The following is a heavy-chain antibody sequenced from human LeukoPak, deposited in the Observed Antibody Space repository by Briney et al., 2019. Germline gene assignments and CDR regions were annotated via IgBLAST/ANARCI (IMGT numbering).Heavy chain of an antibody. J-gene: IGHJ6*02. CDR1: GGTFSSYA. V-gene: IGHV1-69*01. CDR2: IIPIFGTA. Sequence: GSSVKVSCKASGGTFSSYAISWVRQAPGQGLEWMGGIIPIFGTANYAQKFQGRVTITADESTSTAYMELSSLRSEDTAVYYCARDGHCSSTSCYMKYYHYGMDVWGQGTTVTVSS. CDR3: ARDGHCSSTSCYMKYYHYGMDV. D-gene: IGHD2-2*02.